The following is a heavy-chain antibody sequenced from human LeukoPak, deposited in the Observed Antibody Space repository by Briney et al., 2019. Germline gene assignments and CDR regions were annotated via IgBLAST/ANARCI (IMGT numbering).Heavy chain of an antibody. Sequence: PSETLSLTCTVSGGSISSYYWSWIRQPPGKGLEWIGYIYYSGSTNYNPSLKSRVTISVDTSKNQFSLKLSSVTAADTAVYYCARQPSAPVRGVINYYYYYGMDVWGQGTTVTVSS. J-gene: IGHJ6*02. CDR2: IYYSGST. D-gene: IGHD3-10*01. CDR3: ARQPSAPVRGVINYYYYYGMDV. CDR1: GGSISSYY. V-gene: IGHV4-59*08.